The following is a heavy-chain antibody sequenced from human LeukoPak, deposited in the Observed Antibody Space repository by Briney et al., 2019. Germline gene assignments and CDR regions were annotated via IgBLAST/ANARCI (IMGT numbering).Heavy chain of an antibody. CDR3: ARPRGWERRWYFDL. CDR2: ISSSGTYI. D-gene: IGHD1-26*01. V-gene: IGHV3-21*01. CDR1: GFTFSNYG. J-gene: IGHJ2*01. Sequence: GGSLRLSCAASGFTFSNYGMNWVRQAPGKGLEWVSPISSSGTYIYYADSMKGRFTISRDNAKNSLYLQMDSLRAEDTAVYYCARPRGWERRWYFDLWGRGTLVTVSS.